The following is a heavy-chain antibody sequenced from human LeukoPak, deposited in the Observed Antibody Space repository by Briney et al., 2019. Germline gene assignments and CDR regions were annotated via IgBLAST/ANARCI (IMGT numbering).Heavy chain of an antibody. CDR3: AKATLYDFWRGYSYYFDY. CDR1: GFTFTNYA. Sequence: GSPRLSCVASGFTFTNYAMSWVRQAPGKGLEWVSVISGGGGTTYYADSVKGRFTLSRDNSKNTVYLQMNSLRAEDTAVYYCAKATLYDFWRGYSYYFDYWGQGPLDRVSS. D-gene: IGHD3-3*01. J-gene: IGHJ4*02. CDR2: ISGGGGTT. V-gene: IGHV3-23*01.